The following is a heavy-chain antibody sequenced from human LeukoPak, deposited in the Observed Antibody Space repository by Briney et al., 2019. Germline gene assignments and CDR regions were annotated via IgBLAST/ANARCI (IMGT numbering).Heavy chain of an antibody. D-gene: IGHD3-3*01. CDR3: ARGLRGRFLEWLSLTDFDY. V-gene: IGHV1-18*01. CDR1: GYTLTSYG. J-gene: IGHJ4*02. CDR2: ISAYNGNT. Sequence: ASVKVSCKASGYTLTSYGISWVRQAPGQGLEWMGWISAYNGNTNYAQKLQGRVTMTTDTSTSTAYMELRSLRSDDTAVYYCARGLRGRFLEWLSLTDFDYWGQGTLVTVSS.